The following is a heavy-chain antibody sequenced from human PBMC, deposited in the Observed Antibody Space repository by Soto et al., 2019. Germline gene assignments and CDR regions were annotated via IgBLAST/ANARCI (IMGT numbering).Heavy chain of an antibody. Sequence: QVQWVESGGGVVPPGRSLRLSCAASEFTISTYGMHWVRQAPCKGLEWVGVILNEGSNRYNADSVKDRFTISRDNSKNTIYLKMNRLRAEDTAVYYCARDDEYSGNGMDVWGQGHTVTV. V-gene: IGHV3-33*01. CDR1: EFTISTYG. D-gene: IGHD3-10*01. CDR2: ILNEGSNR. J-gene: IGHJ6*02. CDR3: ARDDEYSGNGMDV.